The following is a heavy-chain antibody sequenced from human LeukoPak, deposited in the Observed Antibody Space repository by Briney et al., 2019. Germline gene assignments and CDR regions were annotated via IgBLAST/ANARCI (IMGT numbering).Heavy chain of an antibody. J-gene: IGHJ6*02. Sequence: GRSLRLSCAASGFSFSNNGIHWVRQAPGKGLEWVAFIQSNGNPKYCADSVRGRFTISRDNSKKTCYLQMDSLRVEDTAVYYCAREASTEIIGGMDVRGQGTTVTVTS. V-gene: IGHV3-33*01. D-gene: IGHD2-8*02. CDR1: GFSFSNNG. CDR3: AREASTEIIGGMDV. CDR2: IQSNGNPK.